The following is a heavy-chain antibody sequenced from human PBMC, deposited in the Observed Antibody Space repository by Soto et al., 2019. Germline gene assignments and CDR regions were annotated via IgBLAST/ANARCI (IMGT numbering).Heavy chain of an antibody. CDR2: IDPSDSYT. D-gene: IGHD3-9*01. CDR1: GYSFTSYW. CDR3: ARHSRYYDILTGYYPPYGMDV. V-gene: IGHV5-10-1*01. Sequence: GESLKISCKGSGYSFTSYWISWVRQMPGKGLEWMGRIDPSDSYTNYSPSFQGHVTISADKSISTAYLQWSSLKASDTAMYYCARHSRYYDILTGYYPPYGMDVPAQRTTVTGSS. J-gene: IGHJ6*02.